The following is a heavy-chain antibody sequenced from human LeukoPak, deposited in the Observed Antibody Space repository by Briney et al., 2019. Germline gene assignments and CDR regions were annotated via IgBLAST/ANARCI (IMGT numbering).Heavy chain of an antibody. V-gene: IGHV4-34*01. CDR1: GGSISSYY. CDR3: ARGRGYSFGYYPQKLGRAFDY. J-gene: IGHJ4*02. CDR2: INHSGST. Sequence: SETLSLTCTVSGGSISSYYWSWIRQPPGKGLEWIGEINHSGSTNYNPSLKSRVTISVDTSKNQFSLKLSSVTAADTAVYSCARGRGYSFGYYPQKLGRAFDYWGQGTLVTVSS. D-gene: IGHD5-18*01.